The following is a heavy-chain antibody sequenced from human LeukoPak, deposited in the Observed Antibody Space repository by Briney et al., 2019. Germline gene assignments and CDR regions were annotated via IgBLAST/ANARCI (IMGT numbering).Heavy chain of an antibody. V-gene: IGHV4-31*03. D-gene: IGHD1-14*01. J-gene: IGHJ6*02. Sequence: SETLSLTCTVSGGSISSGGYYWSWIRQHPGKGLEWIGYIYYSGSTYYNPSLKSRVTISVDTSKNQFSLKLSSVTAADTAVYYCARDGGPEPPYYYYYGMDVWGQGTTVTVSS. CDR2: IYYSGST. CDR3: ARDGGPEPPYYYYYGMDV. CDR1: GGSISSGGYY.